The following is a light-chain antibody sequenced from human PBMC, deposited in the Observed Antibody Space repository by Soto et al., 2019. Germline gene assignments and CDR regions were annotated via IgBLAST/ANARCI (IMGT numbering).Light chain of an antibody. CDR1: QSVSGNY. J-gene: IGKJ2*01. Sequence: EIVLTQSPGTLSLSPGERATLSCRASQSVSGNYLAWYQQKPGQSPRLLIYGSSDSATGIPDRFSGSGSGTDFTLTITRVKPEDFAVYYCQQYGSSPPYTFGQGTKLEIK. CDR3: QQYGSSPPYT. V-gene: IGKV3-20*01. CDR2: GSS.